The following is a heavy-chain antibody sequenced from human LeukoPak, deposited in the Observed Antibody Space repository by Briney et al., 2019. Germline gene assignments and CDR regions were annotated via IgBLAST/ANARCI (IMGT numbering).Heavy chain of an antibody. V-gene: IGHV1-69*04. D-gene: IGHD2-2*01. Sequence: GASVKVSCKASGGTFSSYAISWVRQAPGQGLEWMGRIIPILGIANYAQKFQGRVTITADESTSTAYMELSSLRSEDTAVYYCAREGYCSSTSCYWFDPWGQGTLVTVSS. CDR1: GGTFSSYA. CDR3: AREGYCSSTSCYWFDP. CDR2: IIPILGIA. J-gene: IGHJ5*02.